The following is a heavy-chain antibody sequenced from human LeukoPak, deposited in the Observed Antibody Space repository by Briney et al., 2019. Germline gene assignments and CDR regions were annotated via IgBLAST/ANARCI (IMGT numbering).Heavy chain of an antibody. V-gene: IGHV1-2*02. D-gene: IGHD3-10*01. J-gene: IGHJ4*02. CDR2: INPNSGGT. CDR1: GYTFSGYY. CDR3: ARGGPAGSGSYYNQY. Sequence: ASVKVSCKASGYTFSGYYMHWVRQAPGQGLEWMGWINPNSGGTNYAQKFQVRVTMTRDTSISTAHMELSRLTSDDTAMYYCARGGPAGSGSYYNQYWGQGTLVTVSS.